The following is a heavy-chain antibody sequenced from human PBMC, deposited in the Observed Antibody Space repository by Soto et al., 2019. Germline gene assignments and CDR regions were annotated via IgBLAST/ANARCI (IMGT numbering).Heavy chain of an antibody. V-gene: IGHV1-69*12. J-gene: IGHJ4*02. CDR2: IIPIFVTA. D-gene: IGHD2-15*01. CDR3: ARESRYCSGGSCYFLPGIDY. Sequence: QVQLVQSGAEVKKPGSSVKVSCKASGGTFSSYTISWVRQAPGQGLEWMGGIIPIFVTANSAQKFQGRVTITADESTSTAYMELSSLRSEDTAVYYCARESRYCSGGSCYFLPGIDYWGQGTLVTVSS. CDR1: GGTFSSYT.